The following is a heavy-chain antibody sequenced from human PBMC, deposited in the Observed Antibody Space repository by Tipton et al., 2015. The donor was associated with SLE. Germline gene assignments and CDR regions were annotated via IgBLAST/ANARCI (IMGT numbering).Heavy chain of an antibody. V-gene: IGHV5-51*01. Sequence: VQPVQSGAEVKKHGESLKISCRVSGYTFANFWISWVRQTPGKGLEWMGFIYPADSDTKYSPSFEGQVTISADKSTSTAYVLWNSLKTSDTAMYYCARDQASLGIDFWGQGTLVTVSS. CDR3: ARDQASLGIDF. CDR2: IYPADSDT. J-gene: IGHJ4*02. CDR1: GYTFANFW.